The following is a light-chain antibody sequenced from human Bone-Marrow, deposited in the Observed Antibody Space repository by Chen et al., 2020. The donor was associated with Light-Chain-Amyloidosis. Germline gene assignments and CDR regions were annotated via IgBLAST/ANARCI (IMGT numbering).Light chain of an antibody. CDR1: SSDVGGDNL. V-gene: IGLV2-14*01. CDR2: EVT. CDR3: SSYTITNTLV. Sequence: QSALTQPAPVSGSPGQSITISCTGISSDVGGDNLFSWYQQHPDKAPKLMIYEVTNRPSWVPDRFAGSKTDNTASLTISGLQTEDEADYFCSSYTITNTLVFGSGTRVTVL. J-gene: IGLJ1*01.